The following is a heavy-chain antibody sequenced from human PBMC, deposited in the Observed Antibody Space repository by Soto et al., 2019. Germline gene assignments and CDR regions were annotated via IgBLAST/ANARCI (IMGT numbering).Heavy chain of an antibody. CDR2: IYSSGSP. J-gene: IGHJ5*02. D-gene: IGHD3-22*01. V-gene: IGHV4-59*01. CDR3: AREYYYDSSGIGFDP. Sequence: PSETLSLTCTVSGGSTSGYYWSWIRQPPGKGLEWIGYIYSSGSPHHNPSLRSRVIISEDRSKNQIYLKLNSVTAADTAVYYCAREYYYDSSGIGFDPWGPGMMVTVSS. CDR1: GGSTSGYY.